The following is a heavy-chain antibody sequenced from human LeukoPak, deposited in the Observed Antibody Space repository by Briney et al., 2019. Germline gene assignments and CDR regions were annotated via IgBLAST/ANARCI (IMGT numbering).Heavy chain of an antibody. J-gene: IGHJ4*02. CDR1: GFSFSSYS. CDR2: ISSSSSYI. V-gene: IGHV3-21*01. Sequence: GGSLRLSCVASGFSFSSYSMNWVRQAPGKGLEWVSSISSSSSYIYYADSVKGRFTISRDNAKNSLYLQMNSLRAEDTAVYYCARDSSDYVIDYWGQGTLVTVSS. CDR3: ARDSSDYVIDY. D-gene: IGHD4/OR15-4a*01.